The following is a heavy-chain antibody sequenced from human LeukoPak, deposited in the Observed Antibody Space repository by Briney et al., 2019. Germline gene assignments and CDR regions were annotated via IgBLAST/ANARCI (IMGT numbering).Heavy chain of an antibody. V-gene: IGHV3-23*01. Sequence: PGGSLRLSCAASGFIFSSYAMSWVRQPAGNWLDWVSTIGGSGGTTHYADSVNSRSPISRANSNNTLYLQTNSLRAEATAVYYCGGAFSSSPASMDVWGQGATVTVSS. CDR3: GGAFSSSPASMDV. CDR2: IGGSGGTT. CDR1: GFIFSSYA. J-gene: IGHJ6*02. D-gene: IGHD6-13*01.